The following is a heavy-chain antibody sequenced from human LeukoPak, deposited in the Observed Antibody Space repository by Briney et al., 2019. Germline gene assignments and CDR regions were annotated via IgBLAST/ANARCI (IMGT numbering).Heavy chain of an antibody. V-gene: IGHV3-66*02. D-gene: IGHD3-3*01. J-gene: IGHJ6*03. CDR3: AKPISIFGVVIMYYYYYMDV. Sequence: PGGSLRLSCAASGFTVSSNYMSWVRQAPGKGLEWVSVIYSGGSTYYADSVKGRFTISRDNSKNTLYLQMNSLRAEDTAVYYCAKPISIFGVVIMYYYYYMDVWGKGTTVTVSS. CDR2: IYSGGST. CDR1: GFTVSSNY.